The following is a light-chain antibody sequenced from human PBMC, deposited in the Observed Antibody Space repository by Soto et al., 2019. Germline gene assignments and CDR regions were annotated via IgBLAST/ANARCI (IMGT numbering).Light chain of an antibody. CDR3: LQYDNVPLT. Sequence: DIQMTQSPSSLSASVGDRVTITCQASQAISNFLNWYQNKPGQAPKLLIYDASNLETGVPSRFSASRSGTDFSFTISSPQPEDIATYYCLQYDNVPLTFGGGTKVEIK. CDR1: QAISNF. V-gene: IGKV1-33*01. J-gene: IGKJ4*01. CDR2: DAS.